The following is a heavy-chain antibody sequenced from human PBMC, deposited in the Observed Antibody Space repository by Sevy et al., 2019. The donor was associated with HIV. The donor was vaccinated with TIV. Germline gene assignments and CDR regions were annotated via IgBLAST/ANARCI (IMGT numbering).Heavy chain of an antibody. V-gene: IGHV3-11*01. D-gene: IGHD2-2*01. J-gene: IGHJ6*02. CDR2: ISSRGSTI. CDR1: GFIFSDFY. Sequence: PGGSLRLSCAASGFIFSDFYMSWVRQAPGKGLEWISYISSRGSTIYYADSVKGRFTISRDNAKNSLYLQMNSLTAEDTAVYYCARDHVVVEPLANYGMDVWGQRTTVTVSS. CDR3: ARDHVVVEPLANYGMDV.